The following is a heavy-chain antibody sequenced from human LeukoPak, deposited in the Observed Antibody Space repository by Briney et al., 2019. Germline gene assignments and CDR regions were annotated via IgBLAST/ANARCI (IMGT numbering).Heavy chain of an antibody. D-gene: IGHD3-10*01. CDR1: GLPFTTSW. J-gene: IGHJ5*02. CDR3: ARQRGPSGTINWFDP. Sequence: GGSLEISFETSGLPFTTSWIGWVRPMPGTGREWVGAFFPDASHTRSTPSFQPHVRISAAKSATTAYLPCASLKASATATYSCARQRGPSGTINWFDPWGQGTLVTVSS. V-gene: IGHV5-51*01. CDR2: FFPDASHT.